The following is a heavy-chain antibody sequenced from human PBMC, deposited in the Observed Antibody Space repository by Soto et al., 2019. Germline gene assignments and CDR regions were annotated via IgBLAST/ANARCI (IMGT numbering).Heavy chain of an antibody. Sequence: GGSLRLSCAASGFTFSSYAINRVRQAPGKGLEWVSSIAPSGISSYYGDSVKGRFTISRDNSKNTVYLQMKSLRAEDTAIYYCARDRAPGIAGSTTPFDSWGQGTLVTVSS. CDR2: IAPSGISS. CDR1: GFTFSSYA. CDR3: ARDRAPGIAGSTTPFDS. D-gene: IGHD1-26*01. J-gene: IGHJ4*02. V-gene: IGHV3-23*01.